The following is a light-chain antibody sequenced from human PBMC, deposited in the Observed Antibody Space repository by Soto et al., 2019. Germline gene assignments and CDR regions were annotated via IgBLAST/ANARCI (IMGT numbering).Light chain of an antibody. CDR1: QGISSY. J-gene: IGKJ4*01. Sequence: DIQLTQSPSFLSASVGDRVTITCRASQGISSYLAWYQQKPGKAPKLLIYTASTLQSGVPSRFSGSGSRTEFTLTISSLQPEDYATYYCQQLNGYPLTFGRGTKVAIK. CDR2: TAS. CDR3: QQLNGYPLT. V-gene: IGKV1-9*01.